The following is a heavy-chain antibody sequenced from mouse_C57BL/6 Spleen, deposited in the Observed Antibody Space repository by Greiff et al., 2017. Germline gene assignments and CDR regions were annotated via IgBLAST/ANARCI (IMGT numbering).Heavy chain of an antibody. CDR3: ARSRRIYYDYDGDYFDY. J-gene: IGHJ2*01. CDR2: IDPANGNT. CDR1: GFHIQHTY. Sequence: VQLQQSVAELVRPGASVKLSCTASGFHIQHTYMHWVTQRPEQGLEWIGRIDPANGNTKYAPKFQGKATITADTSSNTASLQRSSLTSEDTAIYYCARSRRIYYDYDGDYFDYWGQGTTLTVAS. D-gene: IGHD2-4*01. V-gene: IGHV14-3*01.